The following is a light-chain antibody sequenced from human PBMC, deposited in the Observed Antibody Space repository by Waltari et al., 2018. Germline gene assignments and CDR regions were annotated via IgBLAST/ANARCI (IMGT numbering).Light chain of an antibody. CDR3: QQYYTTPCT. J-gene: IGKJ2*02. CDR1: QSVLFSTNSNNY. CDR2: WAS. V-gene: IGKV4-1*01. Sequence: DIVLTQSPDSLALSLGERVTISCRSSQSVLFSTNSNNYLAWYQQRPGQPPKLLFYWASTRVSGVPDRFDGSGSGTDFTLTISSLQAEDLAVYYCQQYYTTPCTFGQGTRLEIK.